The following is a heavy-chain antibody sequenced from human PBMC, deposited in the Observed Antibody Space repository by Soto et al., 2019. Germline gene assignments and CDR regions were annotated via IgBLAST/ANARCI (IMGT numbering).Heavy chain of an antibody. CDR1: GGSFSGYY. J-gene: IGHJ6*03. Sequence: SETLSLTCAVYGGSFSGYYWSWIRQPPGKGLEWIGEINHSGSTNYNPSLKSRVTISVDTSKNQFSLKLSSVTAADTAVYYCARAERGTMVRGVSHRRYYYYYMDVWGKGTTVTVSS. CDR3: ARAERGTMVRGVSHRRYYYYYMDV. V-gene: IGHV4-34*01. D-gene: IGHD3-10*01. CDR2: INHSGST.